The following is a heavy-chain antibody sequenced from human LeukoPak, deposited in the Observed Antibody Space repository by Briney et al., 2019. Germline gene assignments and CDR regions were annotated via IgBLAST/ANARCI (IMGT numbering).Heavy chain of an antibody. CDR2: INPNRGGK. CDR1: GYSFTGYY. D-gene: IGHD3-10*01. CDR3: ARDYYGSGSYYQLGY. Sequence: ASVNVSCKASGYSFTGYYMHWVRQAPGQGREWMGWINPNRGGKKYAKKFQGRFTMTRDTSITTVYMELSSVRSDDTAVYSCARDYYGSGSYYQLGYWGQGTLVTVSS. V-gene: IGHV1-2*02. J-gene: IGHJ4*02.